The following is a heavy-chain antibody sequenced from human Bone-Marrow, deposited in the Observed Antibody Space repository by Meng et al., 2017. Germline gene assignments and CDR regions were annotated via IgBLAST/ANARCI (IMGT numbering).Heavy chain of an antibody. V-gene: IGHV3-48*03. CDR1: GFTFSSSE. CDR2: IARSGTI. D-gene: IGHD4-17*01. J-gene: IGHJ4*02. CDR3: ARDPNHGDPGVRDN. Sequence: GGSLRLSCAVSGFTFSSSEMNWVRQAPGKGLEWVSYIARSGTIWYADSVKGRFTMSRDNSQNSFYLQMNNLRVEDTAVYYCARDPNHGDPGVRDNWAQGTLVTVSS.